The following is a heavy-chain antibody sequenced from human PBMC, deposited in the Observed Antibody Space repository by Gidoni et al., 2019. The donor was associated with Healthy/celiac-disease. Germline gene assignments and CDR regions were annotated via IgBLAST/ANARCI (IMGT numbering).Heavy chain of an antibody. CDR1: GCSICRSSYH. CDR2: IYYSGST. CDR3: ARLGSLGDYGDYPTTGY. Sequence: QLQLQESGPGLVKPSETLSLTGTVPGCSICRSSYHWGWIRQPPGKGLEWIGSIYYSGSTYYNPSLKSRVTISVDTSKNQFSLKLSSVTAADTAVYYCARLGSLGDYGDYPTTGYWGQGTLVTVSS. D-gene: IGHD4-17*01. V-gene: IGHV4-39*01. J-gene: IGHJ4*02.